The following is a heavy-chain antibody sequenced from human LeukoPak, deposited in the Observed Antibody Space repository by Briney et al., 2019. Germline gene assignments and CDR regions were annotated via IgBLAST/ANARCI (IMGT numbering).Heavy chain of an antibody. V-gene: IGHV3-23*01. J-gene: IGHJ4*02. CDR2: ISSSGSGGNT. Sequence: PGGSLRLSCVASGVTLSNYAMSWARQAPGKGLEWVSGISSSGSGGNTNYADSVKGRFTISRDNVKNSLFLQLNSLRDEDTAVYYCARGEDAFGGQGTLVTVSS. CDR3: ARGEDAF. CDR1: GVTLSNYA.